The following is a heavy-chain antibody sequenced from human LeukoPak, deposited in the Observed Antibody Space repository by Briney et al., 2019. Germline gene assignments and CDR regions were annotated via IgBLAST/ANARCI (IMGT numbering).Heavy chain of an antibody. CDR1: GFTFSGYS. CDR2: ISSDSGTI. V-gene: IGHV3-48*01. Sequence: TGGSLRLSCAASGFTFSGYSMNWVRQAPGKGLEWVSYISSDSGTIYYADSVKGRFTISRDNAKSSLYLQMTSLRADDTAVYYCARDNLAPYWYFDLWGRGTLVTVSS. D-gene: IGHD1-14*01. J-gene: IGHJ2*01. CDR3: ARDNLAPYWYFDL.